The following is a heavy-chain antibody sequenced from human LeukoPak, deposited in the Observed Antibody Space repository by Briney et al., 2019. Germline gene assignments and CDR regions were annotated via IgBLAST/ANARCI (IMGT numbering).Heavy chain of an antibody. CDR1: GYIFNRQG. Sequence: ASVKVSCKASGYIFNRQGMNWARQAPGQGLEWMGWINTDSGNPTYAQGFTGRFVFSLDSSVSTVYLQINNLMPEDTAKYFCAREILRFDFWGQGTTVTVSS. CDR2: INTDSGNP. V-gene: IGHV7-4-1*02. J-gene: IGHJ3*01. CDR3: AREILRFDF.